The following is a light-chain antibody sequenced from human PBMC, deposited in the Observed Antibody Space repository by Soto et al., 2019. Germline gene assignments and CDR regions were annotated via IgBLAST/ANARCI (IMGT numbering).Light chain of an antibody. J-gene: IGKJ2*01. Sequence: DIQMTQSPSSLSASLGVRVTITCRASQSINNYLNWYQQEEGKAPKLLIYAATSLQSGVPSRFSGSGPGTDFTRTISSLQPGDFATFYCQQSYNSPYTFGLGTKLEIK. V-gene: IGKV1-39*01. CDR1: QSINNY. CDR2: AAT. CDR3: QQSYNSPYT.